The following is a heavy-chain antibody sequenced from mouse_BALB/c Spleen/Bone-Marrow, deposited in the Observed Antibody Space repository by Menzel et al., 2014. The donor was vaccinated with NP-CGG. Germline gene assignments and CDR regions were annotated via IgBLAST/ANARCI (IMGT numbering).Heavy chain of an antibody. D-gene: IGHD2-1*01. V-gene: IGHV1-87*01. CDR1: GYTFTSYW. J-gene: IGHJ4*01. CDR3: ASPYGNYDAMDY. CDR2: IYPGDGDT. Sequence: QVQLKESVAELARPGASVKLSCKASGYTFTSYWMQWVKQRPGQGLQWIGAIYPGDGDTRYTQMFRGKATLTADKSSNTAYMQLSSLTSEDSAVYFCASPYGNYDAMDYWGQGTSVTVSS.